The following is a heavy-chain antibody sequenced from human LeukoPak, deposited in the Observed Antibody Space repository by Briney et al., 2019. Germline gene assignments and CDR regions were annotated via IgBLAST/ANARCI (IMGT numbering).Heavy chain of an antibody. CDR3: AGHVTTVVTRNWFDP. V-gene: IGHV4-59*08. CDR2: IYYSGST. Sequence: PSETLSLTCTVSGGSISSYYWSWIRQPPGKGLEWIGYIYYSGSTNYNPSLKSRVTISVDTSKNQFSLKLSSVTAADTAVYYCAGHVTTVVTRNWFDPWGQGTLVTVSS. J-gene: IGHJ5*02. D-gene: IGHD4-23*01. CDR1: GGSISSYY.